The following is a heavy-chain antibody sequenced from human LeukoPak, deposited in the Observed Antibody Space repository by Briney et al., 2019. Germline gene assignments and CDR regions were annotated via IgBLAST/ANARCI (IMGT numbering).Heavy chain of an antibody. CDR1: GGTFSSYA. CDR3: GRGSGSPLGGMDV. D-gene: IGHD3-10*01. CDR2: IIPIFGTA. V-gene: IGHV1-69*06. J-gene: IGHJ6*04. Sequence: ASVKVSCKASGGTFSSYAISWVRQAPGQGLEWMGGIIPIFGTANYAQKFQGRVTITADKSTGTAYMELSSLRSEDTAVYYCGRGSGSPLGGMDVWGKGTTVTVSS.